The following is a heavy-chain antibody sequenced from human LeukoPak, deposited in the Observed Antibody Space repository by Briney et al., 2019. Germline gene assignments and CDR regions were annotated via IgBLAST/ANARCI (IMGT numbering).Heavy chain of an antibody. V-gene: IGHV1-69*04. Sequence: SVKVSCKASGGTFSSYAISWVRQAPGQGLEWMGRIIPILGIANYAQKFQGRVTITADKSTSTAYMELRSLRSEDTAVYYCARDPSSITMVRGVAEYWGQGTLVTVSS. D-gene: IGHD3-10*01. J-gene: IGHJ4*02. CDR1: GGTFSSYA. CDR3: ARDPSSITMVRGVAEY. CDR2: IIPILGIA.